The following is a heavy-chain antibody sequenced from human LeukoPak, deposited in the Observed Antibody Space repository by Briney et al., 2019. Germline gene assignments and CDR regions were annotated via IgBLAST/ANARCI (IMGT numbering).Heavy chain of an antibody. D-gene: IGHD3-16*01. Sequence: GGSLRLSCAASGFTFRSYWMSWVRQAPGKGLEWVANINQDGSEKYYVDSVKGRFTISRDNAKKSLYLQMNSLRADDTAVYYWARDGGPFDSWGQGTLVTVSS. CDR1: GFTFRSYW. V-gene: IGHV3-7*01. CDR2: INQDGSEK. CDR3: ARDGGPFDS. J-gene: IGHJ4*02.